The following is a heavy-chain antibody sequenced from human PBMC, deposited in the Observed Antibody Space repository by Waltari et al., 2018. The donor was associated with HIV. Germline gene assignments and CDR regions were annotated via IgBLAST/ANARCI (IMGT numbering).Heavy chain of an antibody. Sequence: QLQLQESGPGLVKPSETLSLTCPVSGGSVSSRSYFLAWIRQPPGKGLEWIGRIYYTGRAYYNPSLKSRVTISVDTSKNQFSLKVTSVTAADTAVYYCARHALRVGAAYWNFDLWGRGTLVTVSS. CDR1: GGSVSSRSYF. CDR3: ARHALRVGAAYWNFDL. V-gene: IGHV4-39*01. CDR2: IYYTGRA. J-gene: IGHJ2*01. D-gene: IGHD1-26*01.